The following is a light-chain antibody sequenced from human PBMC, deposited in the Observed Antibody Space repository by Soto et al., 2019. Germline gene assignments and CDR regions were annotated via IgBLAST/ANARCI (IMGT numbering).Light chain of an antibody. V-gene: IGKV1-5*03. CDR1: QTISSL. J-gene: IGKJ1*01. Sequence: DIQMTQSPSTLSGSVGDRVTITCRASQTISSLLAWYQQKPGKAPKLLIYKASTLKSGVPSRFSGSGSGTDFTLTISCLQSEDFATYYCQQYYSYPRTFGQGTKVDI. CDR2: KAS. CDR3: QQYYSYPRT.